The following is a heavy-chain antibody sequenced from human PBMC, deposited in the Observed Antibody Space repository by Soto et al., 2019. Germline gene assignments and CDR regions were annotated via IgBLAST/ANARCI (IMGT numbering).Heavy chain of an antibody. CDR2: IYYSGST. V-gene: IGHV4-59*12. J-gene: IGHJ3*01. D-gene: IGHD2-21*02. CDR1: GGSISSYY. CDR3: AKAQSVVVETAFGLDPFDL. Sequence: PSETLSLTCTVSGGSISSYYWSWIRQPPGKGLEWIGYIYYSGSTNYNPSLKSRVTISVDNSANTVYLQMNRLRVEDTAVYYCAKAQSVVVETAFGLDPFDLWGQGTMVTVSS.